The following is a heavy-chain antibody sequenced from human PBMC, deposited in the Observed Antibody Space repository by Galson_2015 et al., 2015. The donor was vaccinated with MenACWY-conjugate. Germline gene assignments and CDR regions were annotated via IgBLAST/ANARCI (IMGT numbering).Heavy chain of an antibody. Sequence: SLRLSCAASGFTFSSAWMSWVRQAPGKGLEWVGRISGKTDGGTTEYAAPVKDRFTISRDDSQNTLYLQMDSLKTEDTAVYYCATLSYGKFDYWGQGTLVTVSS. D-gene: IGHD4-17*01. CDR2: ISGKTDGGTT. J-gene: IGHJ4*02. CDR1: GFTFSSAW. V-gene: IGHV3-15*01. CDR3: ATLSYGKFDY.